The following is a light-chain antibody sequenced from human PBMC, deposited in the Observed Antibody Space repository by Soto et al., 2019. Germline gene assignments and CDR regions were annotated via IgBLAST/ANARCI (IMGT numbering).Light chain of an antibody. CDR3: MQALQSPRT. CDR1: QSLLHSNGYNY. CDR2: LGS. J-gene: IGKJ4*01. Sequence: IVMTQSPLSLPVTPGEPASISCRSSQSLLHSNGYNYLDWYLQKTGQSPQLLIYLGSNRASGVSDRFSGSGSGTDFTLNICRVVAEDVGVYYYMQALQSPRTVGGGTKVYIK. V-gene: IGKV2-28*01.